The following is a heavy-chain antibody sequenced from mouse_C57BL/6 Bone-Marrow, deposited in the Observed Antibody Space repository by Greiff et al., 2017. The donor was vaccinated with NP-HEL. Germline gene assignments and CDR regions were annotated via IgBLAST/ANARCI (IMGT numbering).Heavy chain of an antibody. J-gene: IGHJ4*01. V-gene: IGHV1-80*01. Sequence: VKLQESGAELVKPGASVKISCKASGYAFSSYWMNWVKQRPGKGLEWIGQIYPGDGDTNYNGKFKGKATLTADKSSSTAYMQLSSLTSEDSAVYFCARYGYYLYAMDYWGQGTSVTVSS. CDR3: ARYGYYLYAMDY. CDR2: IYPGDGDT. D-gene: IGHD2-3*01. CDR1: GYAFSSYW.